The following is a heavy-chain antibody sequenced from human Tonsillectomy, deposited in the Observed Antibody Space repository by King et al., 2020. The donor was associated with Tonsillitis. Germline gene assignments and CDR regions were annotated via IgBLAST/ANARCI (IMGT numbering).Heavy chain of an antibody. CDR2: IKSKTDGGTT. CDR1: GLTFSNAW. CDR3: TTRDYATCAFDI. V-gene: IGHV3-15*01. D-gene: IGHD3-16*01. J-gene: IGHJ3*02. Sequence: VQLVESGGGLVKPGGSLTLSCVASGLTFSNAWMTWVRQAPGKGLEWGGRIKSKTDGGTTDYAAPVKGRFTISRDDSKNTLFLQMNSLKTEDTAVYYCTTRDYATCAFDIWGQGTMVTVSS.